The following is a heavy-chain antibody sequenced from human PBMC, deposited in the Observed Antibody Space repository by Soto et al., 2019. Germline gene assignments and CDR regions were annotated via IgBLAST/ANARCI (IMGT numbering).Heavy chain of an antibody. Sequence: GSLRLSCAASGFTFSGSAMHWVRQASGKGLEWVGRIRSKANSYATAYAASVKGRFTISRDDSKNTAYLQMNSLKTEDTAVYYCTSLYDYIWGSLPDNFVYWGQGTLVTVSS. D-gene: IGHD3-16*01. CDR3: TSLYDYIWGSLPDNFVY. V-gene: IGHV3-73*01. CDR1: GFTFSGSA. J-gene: IGHJ4*02. CDR2: IRSKANSYAT.